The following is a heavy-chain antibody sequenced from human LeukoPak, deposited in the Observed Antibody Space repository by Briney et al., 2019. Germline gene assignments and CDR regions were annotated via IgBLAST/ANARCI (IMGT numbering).Heavy chain of an antibody. CDR3: ARDQLKTGSYFDY. D-gene: IGHD3-10*01. J-gene: IGHJ4*02. V-gene: IGHV3-21*01. Sequence: GGSLRLSCAASGFTFSSYSMNWVRQAPGKGPEWVSSISSSSSYIYYADSVKGRFTISRDNAKNSLYLQMNSLRAEDTAAYYCARDQLKTGSYFDYWGQGTLVTVSS. CDR2: ISSSSSYI. CDR1: GFTFSSYS.